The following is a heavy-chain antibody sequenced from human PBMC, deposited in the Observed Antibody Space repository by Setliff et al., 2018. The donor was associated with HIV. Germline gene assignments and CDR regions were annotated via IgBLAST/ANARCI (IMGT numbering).Heavy chain of an antibody. CDR1: GFTFSDYS. J-gene: IGHJ3*02. V-gene: IGHV3-48*01. D-gene: IGHD3-10*02. CDR3: ARDTMWAFDI. Sequence: GGSLRLSCAASGFTFSDYSMNWVRQAPGKVLEWVSFIGGRFDTYYADSVKGRFTISRDNAKKSLYLQMNSLRADDTAVYYCARDTMWAFDIWGQGTLVTVSS. CDR2: IGGRFDT.